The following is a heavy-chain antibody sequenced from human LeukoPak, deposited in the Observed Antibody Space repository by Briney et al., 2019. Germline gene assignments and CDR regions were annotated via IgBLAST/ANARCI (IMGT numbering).Heavy chain of an antibody. CDR2: IGGGGVST. CDR3: AKRNYYDSSGYYYDY. J-gene: IGHJ4*02. CDR1: GFTFSSYA. D-gene: IGHD3-22*01. V-gene: IGHV3-23*01. Sequence: GGSLRLSCAASGFTFSSYAMSWVRQAPGKGLEWVSAIGGGGVSTFYADSVKGRFTISRDNSKNTLYLQMNSLRAEDTAVYYCAKRNYYDSSGYYYDYWGQGTLVTVSS.